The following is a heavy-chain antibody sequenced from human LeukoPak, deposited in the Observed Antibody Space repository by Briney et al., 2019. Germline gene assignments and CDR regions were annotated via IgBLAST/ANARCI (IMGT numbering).Heavy chain of an antibody. J-gene: IGHJ4*02. CDR3: ARVGHIQGYYFDY. Sequence: SETLSLTCTVSGGSISSGGYYWSWVRQHPGKGLEWIGYIYYSGSTYYNPSLKSRVTISVDTSKNQFSLKLSSVTAADTAVYYCARVGHIQGYYFDYWGQGTLVTVSS. D-gene: IGHD1-1*01. CDR1: GGSISSGGYY. V-gene: IGHV4-31*03. CDR2: IYYSGST.